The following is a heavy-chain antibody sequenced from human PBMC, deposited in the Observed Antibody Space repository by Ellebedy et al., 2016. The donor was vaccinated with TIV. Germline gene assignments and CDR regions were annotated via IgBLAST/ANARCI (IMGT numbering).Heavy chain of an antibody. D-gene: IGHD5-24*01. V-gene: IGHV3-23*01. CDR2: ISGSGGST. CDR3: AREGRDGYNLAFDY. J-gene: IGHJ4*02. Sequence: GESLKISCAASGFTFSSYAMSWVRQAPGKGLEWVSAISGSGGSTYYADSVKGRFTISRDNSKNTLYLQMNSLRAEDTAVYYCAREGRDGYNLAFDYWGQGTLVTVSS. CDR1: GFTFSSYA.